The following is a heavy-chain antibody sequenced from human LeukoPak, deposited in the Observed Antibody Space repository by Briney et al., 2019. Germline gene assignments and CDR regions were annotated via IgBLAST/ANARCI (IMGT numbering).Heavy chain of an antibody. D-gene: IGHD3-22*01. CDR3: ARGPRTYYYDSSGYYLDY. CDR2: IYSGGST. Sequence: GGSLRLSCAASGFTVSSNYMSWVRRAPGKGLEWISVIYSGGSTYYADSVKGRFTISRDNSKNTLYLQMNSLRAEDTAVYYCARGPRTYYYDSSGYYLDYWGQGTLVTVSS. CDR1: GFTVSSNY. J-gene: IGHJ4*02. V-gene: IGHV3-53*01.